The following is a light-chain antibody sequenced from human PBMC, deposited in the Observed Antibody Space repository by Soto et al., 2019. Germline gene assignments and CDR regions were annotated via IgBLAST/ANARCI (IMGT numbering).Light chain of an antibody. CDR1: QGVRSS. J-gene: IGKJ5*01. V-gene: IGKV3-15*01. Sequence: IVLTQSAGTLSLSPGERATLSCRASQGVRSSLAWYHQKPGQPPRLLIYRASTRAAGVPDRFSGSGSGTDFTLTISSLHPEDFATYYCQQRSSTLAITFGQGTRLEIK. CDR3: QQRSSTLAIT. CDR2: RAS.